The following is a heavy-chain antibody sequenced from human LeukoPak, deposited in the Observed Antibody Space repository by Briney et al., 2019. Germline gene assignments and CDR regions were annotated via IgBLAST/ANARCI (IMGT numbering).Heavy chain of an antibody. V-gene: IGHV4-39*01. D-gene: IGHD1-26*01. Sequence: PSETLSLTCTVSGGSISSSGYYWGWIRQPPGKGLEWIGSMYYSGSTYSNPSLMSRVTISVDTSKNEFSLELSSVTAADTAVYYCARLGYSGSYYERAFDIWGQGTMVTVSS. J-gene: IGHJ3*02. CDR2: MYYSGST. CDR3: ARLGYSGSYYERAFDI. CDR1: GGSISSSGYY.